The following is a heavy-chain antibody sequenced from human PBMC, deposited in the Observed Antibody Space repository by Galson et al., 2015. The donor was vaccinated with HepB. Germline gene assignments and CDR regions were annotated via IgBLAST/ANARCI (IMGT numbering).Heavy chain of an antibody. CDR2: IYWDDDN. D-gene: IGHD6-19*01. J-gene: IGHJ4*02. Sequence: PALVKPTQTLTLTCTFSGFSLTSNAVGVGWIRQPPGKALEWLALIYWDDDNHYSPSLKSRLSITKDTSKNRVVLTMTNMDPVDTATYYCAHGSGWLFDYWGQGTLVTVSS. V-gene: IGHV2-5*02. CDR1: GFSLTSNAVG. CDR3: AHGSGWLFDY.